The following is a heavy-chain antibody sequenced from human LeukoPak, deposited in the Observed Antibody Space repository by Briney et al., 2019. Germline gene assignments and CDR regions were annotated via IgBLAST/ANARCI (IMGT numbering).Heavy chain of an antibody. D-gene: IGHD3-3*01. CDR3: ARGLRFSFDY. Sequence: SETLSLTCTVSGYSISSGYYWGRIRQPPGKGLEWIGSFYHSGSTYYNPSLKSRVTISVDTSKNQFSLKLSSVTAADTAVYYCARGLRFSFDYWGQGTLVTVSS. V-gene: IGHV4-38-2*02. J-gene: IGHJ4*02. CDR1: GYSISSGYY. CDR2: FYHSGST.